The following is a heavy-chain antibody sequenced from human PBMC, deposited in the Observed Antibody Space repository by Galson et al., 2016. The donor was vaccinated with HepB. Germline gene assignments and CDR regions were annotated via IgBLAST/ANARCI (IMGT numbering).Heavy chain of an antibody. CDR3: VRGPYFFDSGTKGRSYGMDV. CDR1: GYPFSTYD. CDR2: MNPISGIA. Sequence: SVKVSCKASGYPFSTYDFNWVRQATGQGLEWMGWMNPISGIADYAQKFQGRVTMTRNTSISLAYMELTSLRSEDTAVYYCVRGPYFFDSGTKGRSYGMDVWGPGTLVTVSS. J-gene: IGHJ4*02. D-gene: IGHD3-10*01. V-gene: IGHV1-8*02.